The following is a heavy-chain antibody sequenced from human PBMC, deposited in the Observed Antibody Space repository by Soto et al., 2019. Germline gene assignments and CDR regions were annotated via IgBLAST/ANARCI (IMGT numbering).Heavy chain of an antibody. CDR3: ARGTGYYYGSGSYYRALGFDY. J-gene: IGHJ4*02. V-gene: IGHV4-31*03. Sequence: QVQLQESGPGLVKPSQTLSLTCTVSGGSISSGGYYWSWIRQHPGKGLEWIGYIYYSGSTYYNPSLKSRVTISVDTSKNQFSLKLSFVTAADTAVYYCARGTGYYYGSGSYYRALGFDYWGQGTLVTVSS. CDR2: IYYSGST. D-gene: IGHD3-10*01. CDR1: GGSISSGGYY.